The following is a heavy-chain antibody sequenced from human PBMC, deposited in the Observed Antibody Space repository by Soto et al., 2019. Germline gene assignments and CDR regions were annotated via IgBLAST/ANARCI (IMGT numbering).Heavy chain of an antibody. CDR3: ARSTFWYYHESGGYFGSDI. Sequence: KTSDTLSLTCTVSGVSTSSRGYYWGWGRQSPGKGLEWIGSISFKGTTYYNPSLKSRVTIDMSKTEFSLKLTSVTAADTAVFYCARSTFWYYHESGGYFGSDIWGQGTLVTVSS. CDR2: ISFKGTT. V-gene: IGHV4-39*01. D-gene: IGHD3-22*01. J-gene: IGHJ4*02. CDR1: GVSTSSRGYY.